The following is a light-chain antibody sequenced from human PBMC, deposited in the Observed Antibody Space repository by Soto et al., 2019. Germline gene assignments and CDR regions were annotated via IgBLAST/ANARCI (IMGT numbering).Light chain of an antibody. CDR1: SSDVGAYNY. J-gene: IGLJ3*02. CDR3: SSYTSSNTPV. CDR2: EVS. Sequence: QSALTQPASVSGSPGQSITISCTGTSSDVGAYNYVSWYQQHPGKAPKLMIYEVSNRPSGVSYRFSGSKSGNTASLTIFGLQSEDEADYFCSSYTSSNTPVFGGGTKLTVL. V-gene: IGLV2-14*01.